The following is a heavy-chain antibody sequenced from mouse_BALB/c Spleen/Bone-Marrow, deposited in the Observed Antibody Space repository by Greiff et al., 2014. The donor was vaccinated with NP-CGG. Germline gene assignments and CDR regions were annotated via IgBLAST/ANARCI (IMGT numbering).Heavy chain of an antibody. Sequence: EVQRVESGGGLVKPGGSLKLSCAASGFTFSSYAMSWVRQTPEKRLEWVATISSGGSYTYYPDSVEGRFTISRDNAKNTLYLQMSSLRSEDTAMYYCARKSYYDYDGRPWFAYWGQGTLVTVSA. CDR2: ISSGGSYT. CDR1: GFTFSSYA. D-gene: IGHD2-4*01. J-gene: IGHJ3*01. CDR3: ARKSYYDYDGRPWFAY. V-gene: IGHV5-9-3*01.